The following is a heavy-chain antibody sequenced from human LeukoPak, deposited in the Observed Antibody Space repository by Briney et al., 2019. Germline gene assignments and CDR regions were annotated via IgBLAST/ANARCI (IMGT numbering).Heavy chain of an antibody. Sequence: GGSLRLSCAASGFTFSSYWMSWVRKAPGKGLERVANIKQDGSEKYYVDSVKGRFTISRDNAKNSLYLQMNSLRAEDTAVYYCARAGGYSYGKFDYWGQGTLVTVSS. V-gene: IGHV3-7*01. D-gene: IGHD5-18*01. CDR2: IKQDGSEK. J-gene: IGHJ4*02. CDR1: GFTFSSYW. CDR3: ARAGGYSYGKFDY.